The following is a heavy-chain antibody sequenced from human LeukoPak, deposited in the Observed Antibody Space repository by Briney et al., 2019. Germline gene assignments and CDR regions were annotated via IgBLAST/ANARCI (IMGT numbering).Heavy chain of an antibody. D-gene: IGHD3-22*01. J-gene: IGHJ4*02. CDR3: AKDHPNYYDSSGYYPNFDY. CDR1: GFTFNSYA. V-gene: IGHV3-23*01. Sequence: QPGGSLRLSCAASGFTFNSYAMSWVRQAPGKGLEWVSAISGSGGSTYYADSVKGRFTISRDNSKNTLYLQMNSLRAEDTAVYYCAKDHPNYYDSSGYYPNFDYWGQGTLVTVSS. CDR2: ISGSGGST.